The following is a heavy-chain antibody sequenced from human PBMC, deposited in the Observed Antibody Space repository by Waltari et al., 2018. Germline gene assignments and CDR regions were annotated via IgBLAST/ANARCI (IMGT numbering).Heavy chain of an antibody. D-gene: IGHD2-2*01. CDR1: GGTSSSYA. V-gene: IGHV1-69*04. J-gene: IGHJ4*02. CDR2: IIPILGIA. Sequence: QVQLVQSGAEVKKPGSSVKVSCKAPGGTSSSYAISWVRRPPGQGLEWMGGIIPILGIANYAQKFQGRVTITADESTSTAYMELSSLRSEDTAVYYCARVLENSYQLPAPSPFDYWGQGTLVTVSS. CDR3: ARVLENSYQLPAPSPFDY.